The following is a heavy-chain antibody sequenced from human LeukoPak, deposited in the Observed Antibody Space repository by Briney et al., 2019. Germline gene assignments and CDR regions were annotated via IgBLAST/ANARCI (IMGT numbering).Heavy chain of an antibody. Sequence: SETLSLTCAVYGGSFSGYYWSWIRQPPGKGLEWIREINHSGSTNYNPSLKSRVTISVDTSKNQFSLKLSSVTAADTAVYYCARMDYYDSSGYPSEGWGQGTLVTVSS. D-gene: IGHD3-22*01. CDR2: INHSGST. V-gene: IGHV4-34*01. CDR1: GGSFSGYY. CDR3: ARMDYYDSSGYPSEG. J-gene: IGHJ4*02.